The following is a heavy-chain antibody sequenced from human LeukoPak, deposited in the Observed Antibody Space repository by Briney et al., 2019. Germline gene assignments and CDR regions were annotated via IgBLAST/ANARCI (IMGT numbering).Heavy chain of an antibody. CDR1: GYTFSSFD. Sequence: GASVKVSCKASGYTFSSFDIHWVRQATGQGLEWMRWMNPNSGNAGYTQKFQGRLTITRNTSITTAYMELSSLRSEDTAVYYCARGRFRRANWFDPWGQGTLVTVSS. J-gene: IGHJ5*02. CDR3: ARGRFRRANWFDP. D-gene: IGHD1-26*01. V-gene: IGHV1-8*03. CDR2: MNPNSGNA.